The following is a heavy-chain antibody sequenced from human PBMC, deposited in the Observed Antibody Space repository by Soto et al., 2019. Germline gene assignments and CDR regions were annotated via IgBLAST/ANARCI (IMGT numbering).Heavy chain of an antibody. CDR1: GYTFTSYG. J-gene: IGHJ4*02. Sequence: ASVKVSCKASGYTFTSYGISWVRQATGQGLEWMGWMNPNSGNTGYAQKFQGRVTMTRNTSISTAYIELSSLRSEDTAVYYCARGGVFFFAAPTNPFDYWGQGTLVTVSS. D-gene: IGHD3-10*01. V-gene: IGHV1-8*02. CDR3: ARGGVFFFAAPTNPFDY. CDR2: MNPNSGNT.